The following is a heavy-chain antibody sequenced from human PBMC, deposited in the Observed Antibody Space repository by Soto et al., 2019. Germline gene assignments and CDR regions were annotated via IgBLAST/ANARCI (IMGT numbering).Heavy chain of an antibody. CDR3: ARDSGYSSGHNWFDP. D-gene: IGHD6-19*01. CDR1: GGSISSSSYY. CDR2: IYYSGST. Sequence: SETLSLTCTVSGGSISSSSYYWGWIRQPPGKGLEWIGSIYYSGSTNYNPSLKSRVTISVDTSKNQFSPKLSSVTAADTAVYYCARDSGYSSGHNWFDPWGQGTLVTVSS. V-gene: IGHV4-39*07. J-gene: IGHJ5*02.